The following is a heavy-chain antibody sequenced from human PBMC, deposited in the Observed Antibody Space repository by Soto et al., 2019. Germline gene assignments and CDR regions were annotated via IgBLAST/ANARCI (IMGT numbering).Heavy chain of an antibody. D-gene: IGHD1-1*01. Sequence: GASVKVSCKASGYTFSVYAIHWVRQAPGQRPEWMGWIDANNGKTKYSAKFQGRVTITRDTSATTAYMELSRLSSEDTAVYYCARGRWTQRTADYYLDYWGQGTLVTVSS. CDR2: IDANNGKT. V-gene: IGHV1-3*01. J-gene: IGHJ4*02. CDR1: GYTFSVYA. CDR3: ARGRWTQRTADYYLDY.